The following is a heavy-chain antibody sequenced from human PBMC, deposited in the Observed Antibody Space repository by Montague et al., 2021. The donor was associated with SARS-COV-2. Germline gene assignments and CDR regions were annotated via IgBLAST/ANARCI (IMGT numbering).Heavy chain of an antibody. CDR2: IYQTGYT. V-gene: IGHV4-4*02. Sequence: SETLSLTCDVSGGAMSSGQWWSWVRQPPGKGLEWIGEIYQTGYTNYNPSLRSRVTISVDKSRNQFSLKMTSMTAADTAVYYCATNYGSRTFPGWFDPWGQGTLVTVSS. CDR3: ATNYGSRTFPGWFDP. CDR1: GGAMSSGQW. J-gene: IGHJ5*02. D-gene: IGHD3-10*01.